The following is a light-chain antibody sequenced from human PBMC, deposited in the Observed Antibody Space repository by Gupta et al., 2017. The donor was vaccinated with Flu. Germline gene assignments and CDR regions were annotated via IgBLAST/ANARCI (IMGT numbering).Light chain of an antibody. V-gene: IGKV3-11*01. J-gene: IGKJ5*01. Sequence: EIVLTQSPATLSLSPGERATLSCRASQSVNSYLAWYQQKPGQAPRLLIYDASNRGTGIPARFSGSGSGTDFTLTISSREPEDFAVYYCQQRSNWPPITFGQGTRLEIK. CDR3: QQRSNWPPIT. CDR1: QSVNSY. CDR2: DAS.